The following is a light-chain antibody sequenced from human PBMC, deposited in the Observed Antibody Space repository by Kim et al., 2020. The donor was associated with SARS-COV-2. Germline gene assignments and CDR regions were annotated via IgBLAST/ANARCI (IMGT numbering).Light chain of an antibody. V-gene: IGLV3-19*01. Sequence: ALGQTVRITCQGESLRKYYASWYQQKPGQAPLLVVYGQNDRTSGLPDRFSGSRSGNTASLTITGAQAEDEADYYCNSQDISGYQVVFGAGTQLTVL. CDR1: SLRKYY. J-gene: IGLJ3*02. CDR3: NSQDISGYQVV. CDR2: GQN.